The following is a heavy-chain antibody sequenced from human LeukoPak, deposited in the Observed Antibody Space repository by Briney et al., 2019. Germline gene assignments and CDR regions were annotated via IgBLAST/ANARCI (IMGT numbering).Heavy chain of an antibody. D-gene: IGHD1-14*01. Sequence: GESLKISCKGSGYSFTNYWIGWVRQIPGKGLEWMGIIYPGDSDTRYSPSFQGQVTISADKSLSTAYLQWSSLKASDTAMYYCGRPDLANRMDVWGQGTKVNVSS. CDR1: GYSFTNYW. J-gene: IGHJ6*02. CDR2: IYPGDSDT. CDR3: GRPDLANRMDV. V-gene: IGHV5-51*01.